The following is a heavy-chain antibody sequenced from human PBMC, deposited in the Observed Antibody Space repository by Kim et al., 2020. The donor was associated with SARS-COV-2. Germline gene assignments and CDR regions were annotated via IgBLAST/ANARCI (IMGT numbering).Heavy chain of an antibody. CDR2: IYYSGST. Sequence: SETLSLTCTVSGGSISSGDYYWSWIRQPPGKGLEWIGYIYYSGSTYYNPSLKSRVTISVDTSKNQFSLKLSSVTAADTAVYYCARVPQAVAGFYYYYYGMVVWGQGTTVTVSS. CDR1: GGSISSGDYY. D-gene: IGHD6-19*01. CDR3: ARVPQAVAGFYYYYYGMVV. J-gene: IGHJ6*02. V-gene: IGHV4-30-4*01.